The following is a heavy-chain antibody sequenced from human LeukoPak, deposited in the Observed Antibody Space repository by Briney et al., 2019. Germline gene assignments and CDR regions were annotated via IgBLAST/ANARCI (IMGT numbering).Heavy chain of an antibody. D-gene: IGHD1-26*01. CDR1: GGTFSSYA. V-gene: IGHV1-69*13. J-gene: IGHJ5*02. CDR2: IIPIFGTA. CDR3: ARYPRQWELLYNWFDP. Sequence: SVKVSCKASGGTFSSYAISWVRQAPGQGLEWMGGIIPIFGTANYAQKFQGRVTITADESTSTAYMELSSLRSEDTAVYYCARYPRQWELLYNWFDPWGQGTLVTVSS.